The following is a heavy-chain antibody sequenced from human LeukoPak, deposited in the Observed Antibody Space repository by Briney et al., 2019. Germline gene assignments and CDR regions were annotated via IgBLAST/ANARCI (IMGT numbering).Heavy chain of an antibody. J-gene: IGHJ4*02. CDR1: KFTFNNYA. D-gene: IGHD3-10*01. CDR2: ISGSGDNM. Sequence: TGGSLRLSCLASKFTFNNYAMTWVRQAPGKGLEWVSSISGSGDNMDYADSVKGRFTISRDNAKNSLYLQMNSLRAEDTAVYYCARGSRDYGSGSYPTYWGQGTLVTVSS. V-gene: IGHV3-21*01. CDR3: ARGSRDYGSGSYPTY.